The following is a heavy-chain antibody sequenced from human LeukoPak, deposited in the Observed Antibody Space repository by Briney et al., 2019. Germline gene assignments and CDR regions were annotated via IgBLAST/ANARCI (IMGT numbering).Heavy chain of an antibody. CDR1: GYTFTGYY. D-gene: IGHD2-21*02. CDR3: ARFGPPLARLKAAGLVLVSDYGMDV. J-gene: IGHJ6*02. V-gene: IGHV1-2*02. CDR2: INPNSGGT. Sequence: GASVKVSCKASGYTFTGYYMHWVRQAPGQGLEWMGWINPNSGGTYYAQKFQGRVTMTRDTSISTAYMELSRLRSDDTAVYYCARFGPPLARLKAAGLVLVSDYGMDVWGQGTTVTVSS.